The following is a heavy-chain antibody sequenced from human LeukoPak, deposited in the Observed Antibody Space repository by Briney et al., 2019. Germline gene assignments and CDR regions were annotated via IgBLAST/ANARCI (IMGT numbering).Heavy chain of an antibody. CDR1: GASISGYY. CDR3: AGDMIVVATNRVLDY. J-gene: IGHJ4*02. V-gene: IGHV4-59*12. D-gene: IGHD3-22*01. Sequence: SETLSLTCTVPGASISGYYWNSIRQPPGKGLEWIGYTSYSGSTNYNPSLRSRVTISVDKSKNQFSLKLSSVTAADTAVYYCAGDMIVVATNRVLDYWGQGTLVTVSS. CDR2: TSYSGST.